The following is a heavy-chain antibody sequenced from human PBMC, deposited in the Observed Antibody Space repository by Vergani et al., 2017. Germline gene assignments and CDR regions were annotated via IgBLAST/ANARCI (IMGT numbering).Heavy chain of an antibody. J-gene: IGHJ4*02. D-gene: IGHD6-13*01. V-gene: IGHV4-4*07. CDR2: IYGSGIA. CDR3: ARQVPGPRRIAAAGDFDY. Sequence: QVQLQESGPGLVKPSETLSLTCTVSGGSVSSYYWSWIRQPAGRGLEWVGRIYGSGIARYNPSLESRVAMSVDTSTNQFSLKLNSVTAADTAVYYCARQVPGPRRIAAAGDFDYWGQGTLVIVSS. CDR1: GGSVSSYY.